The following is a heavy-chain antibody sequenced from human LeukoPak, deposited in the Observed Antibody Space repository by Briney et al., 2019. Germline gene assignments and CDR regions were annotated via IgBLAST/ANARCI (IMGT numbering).Heavy chain of an antibody. D-gene: IGHD1-26*01. J-gene: IGHJ4*02. CDR2: INPSGGST. Sequence: ASVKVSCKASGYTFTSYYMHWVRQAPGQGLEWMGIINPSGGSTSYAQKFQGRVTMTRDTSTSTAYMELRSLRSDDTAVYYCARDTYGNSGSYYVRRYYFDYWGQGTLVTVSS. CDR3: ARDTYGNSGSYYVRRYYFDY. V-gene: IGHV1-46*01. CDR1: GYTFTSYY.